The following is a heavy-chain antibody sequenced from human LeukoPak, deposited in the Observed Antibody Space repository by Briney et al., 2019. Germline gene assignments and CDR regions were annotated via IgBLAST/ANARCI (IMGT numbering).Heavy chain of an antibody. D-gene: IGHD1-26*01. J-gene: IGHJ4*02. CDR2: IYHSGNT. CDR1: GGSISSSNW. V-gene: IGHV4-4*02. Sequence: PSGTLSLTCAVSGGSISSSNWWSWVRQPPGKGLEWIGEIYHSGNTNYNPSLKSRVTISVDKSKNQFSLKLSSVTAADTAMYYCARSFGSYGYFDYWGQGTLVTVSS. CDR3: ARSFGSYGYFDY.